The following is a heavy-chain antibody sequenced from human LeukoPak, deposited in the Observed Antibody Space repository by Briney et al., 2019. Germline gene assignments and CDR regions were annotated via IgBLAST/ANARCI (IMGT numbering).Heavy chain of an antibody. CDR1: GFTFSGYW. CDR3: ARESKGRSKIDY. J-gene: IGHJ4*02. D-gene: IGHD4-17*01. Sequence: PGGSLRLSCAASGFTFSGYWMSWVRQAPGKGLEWVANINKDGSERCNVDSVKGRFTISRDNANKSLYLQMNSLRAEDTSVYYCARESKGRSKIDYWGQGTLVTVSS. CDR2: INKDGSER. V-gene: IGHV3-7*01.